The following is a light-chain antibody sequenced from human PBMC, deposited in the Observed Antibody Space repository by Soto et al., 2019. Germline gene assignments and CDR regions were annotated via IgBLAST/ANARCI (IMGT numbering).Light chain of an antibody. CDR1: QTISSW. J-gene: IGKJ1*01. CDR2: KAS. CDR3: QQYNTYPWT. Sequence: DIQMTQSPSTLSASLGDRVTITRRASQTISSWLAWYQQKPGKAPKLLIYKASTLQSGVPSTFSGSGSGTESTLTISSLQPDDFATYHCQQYNTYPWTFGQGTKVDIK. V-gene: IGKV1-5*03.